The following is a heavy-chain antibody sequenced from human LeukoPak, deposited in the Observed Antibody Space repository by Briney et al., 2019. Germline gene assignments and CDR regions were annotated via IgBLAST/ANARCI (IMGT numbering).Heavy chain of an antibody. CDR3: ARDSCSGGSCYFAH. CDR1: GFTFSSYS. CDR2: INSDGTST. D-gene: IGHD2-15*01. Sequence: PGGSLRLSCAASGFTFSSYSMNWVRQPPGKGLVWVSRINSDGTSTNYADSVKGRFTISRDNAKNTLYLQMNSLRVEDTAVYYCARDSCSGGSCYFAHWGQGTLVTVSS. J-gene: IGHJ4*02. V-gene: IGHV3-74*01.